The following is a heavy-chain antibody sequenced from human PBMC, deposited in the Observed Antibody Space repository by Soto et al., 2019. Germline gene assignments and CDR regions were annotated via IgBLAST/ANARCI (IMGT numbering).Heavy chain of an antibody. J-gene: IGHJ4*02. V-gene: IGHV4-59*02. CDR3: ARGRFAQTAH. CDR1: GVSVSNYH. Sequence: SETLSLTCTVSGVSVSNYHWSWIRQAPGKGLEWIGYIYYSGDTNSNPSLRSRVTMSVDTSKNQFSLNLSSVTAADTAVYYCARGRFAQTAHWGQGTLVTVSS. D-gene: IGHD3-3*01. CDR2: IYYSGDT.